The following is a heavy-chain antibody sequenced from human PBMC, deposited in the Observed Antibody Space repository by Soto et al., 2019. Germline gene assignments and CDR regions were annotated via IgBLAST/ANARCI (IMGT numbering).Heavy chain of an antibody. CDR3: ATLGRADYPPLAA. Sequence: RLSCEASGFLFSTSTLNWVRRAPGKGLEWVAEISSRGTDIYYAGSVKGRFTISRDNSKNTLYLLLDRVKSDDTAVYFCATLGRADYPPLAAWGQGTLVTVSS. V-gene: IGHV3-30*14. CDR2: ISSRGTDI. D-gene: IGHD4-17*01. J-gene: IGHJ5*02. CDR1: GFLFSTST.